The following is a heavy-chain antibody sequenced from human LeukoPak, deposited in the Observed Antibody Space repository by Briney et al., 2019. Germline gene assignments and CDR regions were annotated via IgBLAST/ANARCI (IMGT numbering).Heavy chain of an antibody. V-gene: IGHV4-61*01. CDR2: IYYSGST. D-gene: IGHD6-19*01. Sequence: SETLSLTCTVSGGSVSSGSYYWSWIRQPPGKGLEWIGYIYYSGSTNYNPSLKSRVTISVDTSKNQFSLKLSSVTAADTAVYYCARGLADWGQGTLVTVPS. J-gene: IGHJ4*02. CDR3: ARGLAD. CDR1: GGSVSSGSYY.